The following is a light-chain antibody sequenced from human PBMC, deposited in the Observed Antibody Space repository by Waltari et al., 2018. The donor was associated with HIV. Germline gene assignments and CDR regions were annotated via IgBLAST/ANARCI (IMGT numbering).Light chain of an antibody. Sequence: QSALTQPPSASGSPGQSVTISCTGTSSDVGGYNYVSWYQQHPGKAHKLMLYEVSSRPCGVPGRFSGPKFVNTSSLTVSGLQAEDEADYYCSSYAGSNNYVFGTGTKFTVL. J-gene: IGLJ1*01. V-gene: IGLV2-8*01. CDR3: SSYAGSNNYV. CDR2: EVS. CDR1: SSDVGGYNY.